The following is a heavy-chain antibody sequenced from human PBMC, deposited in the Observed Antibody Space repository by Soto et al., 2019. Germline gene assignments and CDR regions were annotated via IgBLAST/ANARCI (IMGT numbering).Heavy chain of an antibody. J-gene: IGHJ5*02. CDR2: INAGNGNT. D-gene: IGHD6-19*01. CDR1: GYTFTSYA. V-gene: IGHV1-3*01. CDR3: ARIAVAGHNWFDP. Sequence: QVQLVQSGAEVKKPGASVKVSCKASGYTFTSYAMHWVRQAPGQRLEWTGWINAGNGNTKYSQKFQGRVTITRDTSASTAYMELSSLRSEDTAVYYCARIAVAGHNWFDPWGQGTLVTVSS.